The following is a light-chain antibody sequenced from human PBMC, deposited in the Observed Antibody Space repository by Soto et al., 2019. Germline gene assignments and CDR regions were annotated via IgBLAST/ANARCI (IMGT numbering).Light chain of an antibody. CDR3: SSYTRSSTLLYV. V-gene: IGLV2-14*01. J-gene: IGLJ1*01. CDR2: DVS. Sequence: QSALTQPASLSGSPGQSITISCTGTSRDVGGYNYVSCYQQHQGNAPKRMIHDVSNRPSGVSNRFSGSKSGNPASLTISGLQAEGEADYYCSSYTRSSTLLYVFGTGTKLTVL. CDR1: SRDVGGYNY.